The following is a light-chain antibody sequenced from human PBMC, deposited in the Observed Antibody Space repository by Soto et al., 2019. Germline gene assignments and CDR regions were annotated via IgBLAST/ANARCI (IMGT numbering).Light chain of an antibody. J-gene: IGKJ5*01. CDR3: QQYNKWPLT. Sequence: EIVMTQSPATLSVSPGERATLSCRASQSLSSSHLAWYQQKPGQAPRLLIHGASTRATGVQARFSGSGSGTEFPLTISSLQSEDFALYYCQQYNKWPLTGGQGMRLEIK. V-gene: IGKV3-15*01. CDR2: GAS. CDR1: QSLSSSH.